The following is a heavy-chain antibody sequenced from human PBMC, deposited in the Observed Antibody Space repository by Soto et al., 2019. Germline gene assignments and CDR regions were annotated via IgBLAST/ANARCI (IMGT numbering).Heavy chain of an antibody. V-gene: IGHV1-8*01. J-gene: IGHJ6*03. Sequence: ASVKVSCKASGYTFTSYDINWVRQATGQGLEWMGWMNPNSGNTGYAQKFQGRVTMTRNTSISTAYMELSSLRSEDTAVYYCARLGVPAAKISYYYYMDVWGKGTTVTVSS. CDR3: ARLGVPAAKISYYYYMDV. D-gene: IGHD2-2*01. CDR2: MNPNSGNT. CDR1: GYTFTSYD.